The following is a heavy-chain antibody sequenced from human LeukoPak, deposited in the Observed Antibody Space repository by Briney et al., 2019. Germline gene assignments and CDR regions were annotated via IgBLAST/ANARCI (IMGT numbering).Heavy chain of an antibody. Sequence: PGGSLRLSCAAVSGFTFSSYPMTWVRQAPGKGLEWVSGISGSGGSTYYADSVKGRFTISRDNSKNTLYLQMSSLRAEDTAVYYCAKDFKGVWFADLFPFLDYWGQGTLVTVSS. D-gene: IGHD2-21*01. V-gene: IGHV3-23*01. J-gene: IGHJ4*02. CDR3: AKDFKGVWFADLFPFLDY. CDR1: GFTFSSYP. CDR2: ISGSGGST.